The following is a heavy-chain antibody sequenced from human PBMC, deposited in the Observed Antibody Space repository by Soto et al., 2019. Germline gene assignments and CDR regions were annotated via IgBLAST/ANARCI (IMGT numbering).Heavy chain of an antibody. V-gene: IGHV3-23*01. CDR3: TKSRRGILMVYGFGGMDV. J-gene: IGHJ6*02. Sequence: HPXGSLLLACAASGFTVNSHAMSWVRQAPGKGLEWVASISGSGDGTYYGDSVKGRFTISRDSSSSTLYLQMNNLRGEDTAVYFSTKSRRGILMVYGFGGMDVWGQGTKVTVYS. CDR1: GFTVNSHA. D-gene: IGHD2-8*01. CDR2: ISGSGDGT.